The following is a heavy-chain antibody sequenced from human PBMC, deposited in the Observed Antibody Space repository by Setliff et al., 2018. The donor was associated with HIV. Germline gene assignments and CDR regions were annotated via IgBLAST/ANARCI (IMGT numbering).Heavy chain of an antibody. CDR1: DDSISSTNYY. CDR3: ARHTGDITGTNHLFDY. J-gene: IGHJ4*02. Sequence: TSETLSLTCTVSDDSISSTNYYWGWIRQSPGKGLEWIGTIYYTGSSYSSPSLKGRVTISIDTSKNQFSLKLTSVTAADTAVYYCARHTGDITGTNHLFDYWGQGTLVTVSS. D-gene: IGHD1-20*01. V-gene: IGHV4-39*01. CDR2: IYYTGSS.